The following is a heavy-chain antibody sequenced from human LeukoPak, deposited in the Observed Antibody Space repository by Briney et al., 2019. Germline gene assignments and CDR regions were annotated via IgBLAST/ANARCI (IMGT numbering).Heavy chain of an antibody. D-gene: IGHD5-24*01. CDR2: IIPIFGTA. CDR1: GYTFTSYG. J-gene: IGHJ4*02. Sequence: ASVKVSCKASGYTFTSYGISRVRQAPGQGLEWMGGIIPIFGTANYAQKFQGRVTITADESTSTAYMELSSLRSEDTAVYYCAREDGYNTLDYWGQGTLVTVSS. V-gene: IGHV1-69*13. CDR3: AREDGYNTLDY.